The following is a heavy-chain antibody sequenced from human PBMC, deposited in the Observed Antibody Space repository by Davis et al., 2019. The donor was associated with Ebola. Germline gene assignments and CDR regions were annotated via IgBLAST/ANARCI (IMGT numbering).Heavy chain of an antibody. D-gene: IGHD4-17*01. J-gene: IGHJ5*02. V-gene: IGHV1-69*04. CDR2: IIPILGIA. CDR3: ARDPMELTTVTTKYNWFDP. Sequence: SVKVSCKASGYTFTSYDINWVRQATGQGLEWMGRIIPILGIANYAQKFQGRVTITADKSTSTAYMELSSLRSEDTAVYYCARDPMELTTVTTKYNWFDPWGQGTLVTVSS. CDR1: GYTFTSYD.